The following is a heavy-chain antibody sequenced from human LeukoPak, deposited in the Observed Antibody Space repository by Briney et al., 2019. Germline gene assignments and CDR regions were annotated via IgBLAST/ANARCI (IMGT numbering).Heavy chain of an antibody. J-gene: IGHJ6*02. D-gene: IGHD4-23*01. Sequence: GGSLRLSCAASGFTFSSYGMHWVRQAPGKGLEWVAAICYDGSNKCYADSVKGRFTISRDNSKNTLYLQMNSLRAEDTAVYYCAGDYGGYYYGMDVWGQGTTGTVSS. CDR2: ICYDGSNK. CDR3: AGDYGGYYYGMDV. CDR1: GFTFSSYG. V-gene: IGHV3-33*01.